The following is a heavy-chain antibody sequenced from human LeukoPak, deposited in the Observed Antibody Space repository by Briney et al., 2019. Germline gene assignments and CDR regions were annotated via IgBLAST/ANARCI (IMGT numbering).Heavy chain of an antibody. J-gene: IGHJ4*02. CDR3: ARGSGRY. D-gene: IGHD2-8*02. CDR2: INYSGST. V-gene: IGHV4-39*07. CDR1: DDSISSSNYY. Sequence: SETLSLTCTVSDDSISSSNYYWGWIRQPPGQGLEWFGTINYSGSTYYNPSLKSRVTISIDTSKSHFSLKVNSVTAADTAVYYCARGSGRYWGQGTLVTVSS.